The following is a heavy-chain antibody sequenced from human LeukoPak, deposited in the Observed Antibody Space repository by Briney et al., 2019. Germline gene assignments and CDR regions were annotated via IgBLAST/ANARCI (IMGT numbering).Heavy chain of an antibody. Sequence: SETLSLTCTVSGGSISSYYWSWIRQPPGKGLEWIGYIYYSGSTNYNPSLKSRVTISVDTSKNQISLKLSSVTAADTAVYYCARETEVSDSNWFDPWGQGTLVTVSS. J-gene: IGHJ5*02. CDR2: IYYSGST. CDR1: GGSISSYY. V-gene: IGHV4-59*01. CDR3: ARETEVSDSNWFDP. D-gene: IGHD1-14*01.